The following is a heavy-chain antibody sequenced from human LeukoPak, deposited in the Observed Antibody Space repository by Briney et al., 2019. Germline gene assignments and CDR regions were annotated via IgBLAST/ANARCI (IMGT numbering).Heavy chain of an antibody. J-gene: IGHJ4*02. CDR1: GFTFSCYW. D-gene: IGHD3-3*01. CDR3: ARSSYDFWSGYPYYFDY. Sequence: SGGSLRLSCAASGFTFSCYWMSWVRQAPGKGLEWVANIKQDGSEKYYVDSVKGRFTISRDNAKNSLYLQMNSLRAEDTAVYYCARSSYDFWSGYPYYFDYWGQGPLITASS. V-gene: IGHV3-7*01. CDR2: IKQDGSEK.